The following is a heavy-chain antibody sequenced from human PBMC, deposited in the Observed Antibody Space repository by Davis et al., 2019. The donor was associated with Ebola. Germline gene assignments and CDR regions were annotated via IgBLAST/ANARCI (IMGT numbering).Heavy chain of an antibody. CDR3: AIQVVGATRIFDF. CDR1: GGSVSSNSDY. V-gene: IGHV4-39*01. CDR2: IFDSDSI. J-gene: IGHJ4*02. D-gene: IGHD1-26*01. Sequence: MPSETLSLTCTVSGGSVSSNSDYWGWIRQPPGKGLEWIGTIFDSDSIYYNPSLKSRVTISVDTSKNQFSLKLNSVTAADTAIYYCAIQVVGATRIFDFWGQGTLVTVSS.